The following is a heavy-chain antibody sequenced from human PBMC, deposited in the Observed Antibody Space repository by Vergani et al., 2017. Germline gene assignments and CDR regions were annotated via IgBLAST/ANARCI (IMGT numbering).Heavy chain of an antibody. Sequence: QLQLQESGPGLVKPSETLSLTCTVSGGSISSYYWSWIRQPPGKGLEWIGYIYYSGSTNYNPSLKSRVTISVDTSKNQFSLKLSSVTAADTAVYYCARALVFGEIDYWGQGTLVTVSS. CDR2: IYYSGST. V-gene: IGHV4-59*01. D-gene: IGHD3-3*01. CDR3: ARALVFGEIDY. J-gene: IGHJ4*02. CDR1: GGSISSYY.